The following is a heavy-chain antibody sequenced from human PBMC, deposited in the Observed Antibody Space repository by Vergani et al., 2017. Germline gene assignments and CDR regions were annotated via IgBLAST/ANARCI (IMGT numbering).Heavy chain of an antibody. CDR1: GGSFSGYY. CDR3: ARVVSTNSRIAVAGKLDY. Sequence: QVQLQQWGAGLLKPSETLSLTCAVYGGSFSGYYWGWIRQPPGKGLEWIGSIYYSGSTYYNPSLKSRVTISVDTSKNQFSLKLSSVTAADTAVYYCARVVSTNSRIAVAGKLDYWGQGTLVTVSS. V-gene: IGHV4-34*01. CDR2: IYYSGST. D-gene: IGHD6-19*01. J-gene: IGHJ4*02.